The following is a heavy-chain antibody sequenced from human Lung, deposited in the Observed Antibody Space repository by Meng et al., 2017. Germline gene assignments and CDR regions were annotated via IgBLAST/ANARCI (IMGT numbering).Heavy chain of an antibody. J-gene: IGHJ4*02. Sequence: VQLQQWGAGLLKPLEPLSLTCVVSGGSFSDYYWSWIRQPPGKGLEWIGEINHSGSTNYNPSLESRATISVDTSQNNLSLKLSSVTAADSAVYYCARGPTTMAHDFDYWGQGTLVTVSS. CDR1: GGSFSDYY. D-gene: IGHD4-11*01. CDR3: ARGPTTMAHDFDY. CDR2: INHSGST. V-gene: IGHV4-34*01.